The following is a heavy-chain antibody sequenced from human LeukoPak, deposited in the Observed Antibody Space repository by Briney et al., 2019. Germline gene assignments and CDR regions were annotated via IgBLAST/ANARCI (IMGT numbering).Heavy chain of an antibody. CDR2: MNPNSGNT. V-gene: IGHV1-8*01. CDR1: GYTFTSYD. D-gene: IGHD6-19*01. CDR3: ARGELLSSGWYY. Sequence: GASVKVSCKASGYTFTSYDINWVRQATGQGLEWMGWMNPNSGNTGYAQKFRGRVTMTRNTSISTAYMELSSLRSEDTAVYYCARGELLSSGWYYWGQGTLVTVSS. J-gene: IGHJ4*02.